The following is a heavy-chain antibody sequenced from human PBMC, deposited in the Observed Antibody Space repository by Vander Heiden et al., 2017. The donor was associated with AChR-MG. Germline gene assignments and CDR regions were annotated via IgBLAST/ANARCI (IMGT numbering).Heavy chain of an antibody. J-gene: IGHJ4*02. CDR2: ISGSGSIT. CDR1: GFTFRNYA. V-gene: IGHV3-23*01. D-gene: IGHD6-19*01. Sequence: EVQLLESGGGLVQPGGSLRLSCADSGFTFRNYAMNWVRQAPGKGLEWVSAISGSGSITDYADSVKGRFTFSRDNSNNTLYLQMNSLRAEDTAVYYCAKSRSATYSSANYWGQGSLVTVSS. CDR3: AKSRSATYSSANY.